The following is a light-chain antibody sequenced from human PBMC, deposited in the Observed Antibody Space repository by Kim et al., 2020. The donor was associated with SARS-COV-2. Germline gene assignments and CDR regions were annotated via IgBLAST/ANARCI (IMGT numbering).Light chain of an antibody. CDR1: SSDVGGYNS. Sequence: LTQPPSASGSPGQSVTISCTGTSSDVGGYNSVSWYQQYPGKAPKLIIYDVSKRPSGVPDRFSGSKSGNTASLTVSGLQAEDEATYYCSSYAGSNTFEIFGGGTQLTVL. CDR2: DVS. V-gene: IGLV2-8*01. CDR3: SSYAGSNTFEI. J-gene: IGLJ2*01.